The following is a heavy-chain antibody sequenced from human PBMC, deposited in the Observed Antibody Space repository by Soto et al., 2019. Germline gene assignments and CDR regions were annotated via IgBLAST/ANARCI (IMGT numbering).Heavy chain of an antibody. Sequence: QVQLVESGGGLVKPGGSLRLSCAASGFTFSDYYMSWIRQAPGKGLEWVSYISSSSSYTNYADSVKGRFTISRDNAKKNLYQQMNSMRADDDAVVYCARDAHCSSTTCRYYYYYGMDVWGQGTTVTVSS. CDR2: ISSSSSYT. CDR1: GFTFSDYY. D-gene: IGHD2-2*01. V-gene: IGHV3-11*06. J-gene: IGHJ6*02. CDR3: ARDAHCSSTTCRYYYYYGMDV.